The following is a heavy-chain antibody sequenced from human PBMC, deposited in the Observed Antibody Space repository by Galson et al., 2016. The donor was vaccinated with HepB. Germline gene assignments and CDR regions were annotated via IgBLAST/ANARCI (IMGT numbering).Heavy chain of an antibody. CDR2: ISGSGGST. J-gene: IGHJ4*02. V-gene: IGHV3-23*01. CDR3: AKDRSGRVYFPSGDFDY. Sequence: LRLSCAASPINLNTYAMSWVRQAPGKGLEWVSGISGSGGSTFYADSVKGRFTISRDNSKNTVFLQMNSLRAEDTAVYYCAKDRSGRVYFPSGDFDYWGQGALVTVSS. D-gene: IGHD2/OR15-2a*01. CDR1: PINLNTYA.